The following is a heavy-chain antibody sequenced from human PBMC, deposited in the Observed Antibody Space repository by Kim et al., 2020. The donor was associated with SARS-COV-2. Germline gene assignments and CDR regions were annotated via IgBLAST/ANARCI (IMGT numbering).Heavy chain of an antibody. D-gene: IGHD1-26*01. CDR2: IYSGGSST. CDR1: GFTFSSYA. CDR3: AKDLVGAEGVDYDAFDI. J-gene: IGHJ3*02. V-gene: IGHV3-23*03. Sequence: GGSLRLSCAASGFTFSSYAMSWVRQAPGKGLEWVSVIYSGGSSTYYADSVKGRFTISRDNSKNTLYLQMNSLRAEDTAVYYCAKDLVGAEGVDYDAFDIWGQGTMVTVSS.